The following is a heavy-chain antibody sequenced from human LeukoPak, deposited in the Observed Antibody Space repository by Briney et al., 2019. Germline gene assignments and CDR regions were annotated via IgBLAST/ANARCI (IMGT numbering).Heavy chain of an antibody. CDR3: TTARGYSAYEY. V-gene: IGHV3-15*01. J-gene: IGHJ3*01. CDR2: IKSKTDGGTT. CDR1: GFTVNHAW. Sequence: GGSLRLSCAASGFTVNHAWMTWVRQAPGKGLEWVGRIKSKTDGGTTDFAAPVNGRFTISRDDSENTLYLQMNSLKAEDTAIYYCTTARGYSAYEYWGRGTMVTVSS. D-gene: IGHD5-12*01.